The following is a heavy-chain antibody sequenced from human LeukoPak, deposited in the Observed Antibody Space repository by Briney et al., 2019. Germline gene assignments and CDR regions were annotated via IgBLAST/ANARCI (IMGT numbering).Heavy chain of an antibody. D-gene: IGHD3-9*01. CDR1: GFTFSSYS. J-gene: IGHJ1*01. CDR3: ARDGQYDILTGYSPKDFQH. Sequence: GGSLRLSCAASGFTFSSYSMNWVRQAPGKGLEWVSSISSSSSYIYYADSVKGRFTISRDNAKNSLYLQMNSLRAEDTAGYYCARDGQYDILTGYSPKDFQHWGQGTLVTVSS. V-gene: IGHV3-21*04. CDR2: ISSSSSYI.